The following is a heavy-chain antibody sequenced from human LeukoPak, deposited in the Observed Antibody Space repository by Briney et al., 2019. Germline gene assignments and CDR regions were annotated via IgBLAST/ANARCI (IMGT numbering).Heavy chain of an antibody. J-gene: IGHJ5*02. CDR1: GFTFSSYL. V-gene: IGHV3-30-3*01. Sequence: PGGSLRLSCAASGFTFSSYLMHWVRQAPGKGLEWVAVISYDGTKKYYADSVKGRFTITRDNSNNTLFLQMNSLRVEDTAVYYCANSMIVLRRSASWGQGTLVTVSS. D-gene: IGHD3-22*01. CDR2: ISYDGTKK. CDR3: ANSMIVLRRSAS.